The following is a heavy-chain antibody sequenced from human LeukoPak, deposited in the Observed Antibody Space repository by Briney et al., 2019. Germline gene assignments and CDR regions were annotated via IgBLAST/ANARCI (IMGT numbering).Heavy chain of an antibody. V-gene: IGHV3-7*01. Sequence: GGSLRLSCAASGFTFDDYGMSWVRQAPGKGLEWVANIRKDGKEIDYVDSVKGRFTISSDHAKRSINLQMSSLRVDDTAVYYCASSKRGTYRFDAYDIWGQGTMVTVSS. J-gene: IGHJ3*02. CDR3: ASSKRGTYRFDAYDI. D-gene: IGHD3-16*02. CDR1: GFTFDDYG. CDR2: IRKDGKEI.